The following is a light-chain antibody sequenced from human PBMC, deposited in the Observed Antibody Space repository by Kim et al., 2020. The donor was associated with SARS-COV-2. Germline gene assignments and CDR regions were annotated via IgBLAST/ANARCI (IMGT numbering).Light chain of an antibody. Sequence: QSALTQPRSVSGSPGQSVTISCTGSDVGRYNYVSWYQFYPGEAPKLIIYDVNKRSSGVPDRFSASKSGNTASLTISGLQAEDEADYYCSSYAGSYNYVFGAGTKVTVL. J-gene: IGLJ1*01. V-gene: IGLV2-11*01. CDR3: SSYAGSYNYV. CDR1: DVGRYNY. CDR2: DVN.